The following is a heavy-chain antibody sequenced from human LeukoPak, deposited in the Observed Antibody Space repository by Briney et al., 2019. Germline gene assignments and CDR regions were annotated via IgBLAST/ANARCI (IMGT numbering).Heavy chain of an antibody. CDR3: ARKNNWNEHLDY. D-gene: IGHD1-20*01. CDR2: IGTAGDT. V-gene: IGHV3-13*01. CDR1: GFTFSSYD. J-gene: IGHJ4*02. Sequence: GGSLRLSCAASGFTFSSYDMHWVRHATGKGLEWVSAIGTAGDTYYPGSVKGRFTISRENAKNSLYLQMNSLRAEDTAVYYCARKNNWNEHLDYWGQGTLVTVSS.